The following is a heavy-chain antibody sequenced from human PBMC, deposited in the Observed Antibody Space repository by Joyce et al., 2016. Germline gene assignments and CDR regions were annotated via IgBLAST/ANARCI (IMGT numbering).Heavy chain of an antibody. CDR2: IYTGGST. D-gene: IGHD4-17*01. CDR1: GFTVFNNY. Sequence: EVQLVESGGGLVRPGGSLRPSCAAYGFTVFNNYMSWVRQLPGKGLEWVSIIYTGGSTYYADSVKGRFTISRDNSRNTLHLQMNTLRAEDTAVYYCARVDYGDYVGYWGQGTLVTVSS. J-gene: IGHJ4*02. V-gene: IGHV3-66*01. CDR3: ARVDYGDYVGY.